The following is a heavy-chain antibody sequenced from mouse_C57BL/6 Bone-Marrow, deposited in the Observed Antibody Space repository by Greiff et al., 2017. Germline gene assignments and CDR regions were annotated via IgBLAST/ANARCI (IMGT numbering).Heavy chain of an antibody. CDR3: GRKGSNYWLAY. CDR1: GFSLTSYG. J-gene: IGHJ3*01. CDR2: IWRGGST. Sequence: VKLVESGPGLVQPSQSLSITCTVSGFSLTSYGVHWVRQSPGKGLEWLGVIWRGGSTDYNAAFISRLSISKDNSKSQVFFKMNSLQADDTAIYYCGRKGSNYWLAYWGQGTLVTVSA. V-gene: IGHV2-2*01. D-gene: IGHD2-5*01.